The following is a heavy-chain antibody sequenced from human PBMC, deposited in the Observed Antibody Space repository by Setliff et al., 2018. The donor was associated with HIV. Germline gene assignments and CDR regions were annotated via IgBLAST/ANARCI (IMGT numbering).Heavy chain of an antibody. Sequence: PGGSLRLSCAASGFTFSAYSMNWVRQAPGKGLEWIGEIDHSGSTDDNPSLKSRVTISVDTSKNQFSLKLSSVSAADTAVYYCARDIQAAGTGWFDPWGQGTLVTVSS. CDR2: IDHSGST. V-gene: IGHV4-34*01. CDR3: ARDIQAAGTGWFDP. CDR1: GFTFSAYS. J-gene: IGHJ5*02. D-gene: IGHD6-13*01.